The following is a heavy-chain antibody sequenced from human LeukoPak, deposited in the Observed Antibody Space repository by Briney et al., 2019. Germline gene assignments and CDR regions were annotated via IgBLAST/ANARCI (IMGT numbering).Heavy chain of an antibody. CDR1: GYTFTSYG. J-gene: IGHJ4*02. CDR2: ISAYDGNT. D-gene: IGHD3-16*02. V-gene: IGHV1-18*01. Sequence: ASVKVSCKASGYTFTSYGISWVRQAPGQELEWMGWISAYDGNTNYAQNLQGRVTMTTDTSTSTAYMELRSLRSDDTAVYYCAKDLLRLGELSPFDYWGQGTLVTVSS. CDR3: AKDLLRLGELSPFDY.